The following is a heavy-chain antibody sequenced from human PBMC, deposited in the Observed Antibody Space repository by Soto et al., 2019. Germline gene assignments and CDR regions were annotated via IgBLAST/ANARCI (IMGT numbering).Heavy chain of an antibody. V-gene: IGHV4-39*01. CDR1: GGSISSTIYY. D-gene: IGHD6-19*01. J-gene: IGHJ4*01. Sequence: SETLSLTCTVSGGSISSTIYYWGWIRQPPGKGLEWIGSIYYSGSTFYNPSFKSRVTVSIDASKNQCSLQLNSVTAADTAVYYCARQRKVYSIYSSSWYPDYFAFWGQGSLVTVSS. CDR2: IYYSGST. CDR3: ARQRKVYSIYSSSWYPDYFAF.